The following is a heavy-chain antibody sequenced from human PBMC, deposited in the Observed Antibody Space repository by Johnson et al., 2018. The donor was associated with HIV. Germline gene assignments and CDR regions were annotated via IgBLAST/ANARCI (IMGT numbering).Heavy chain of an antibody. D-gene: IGHD1-26*01. CDR1: GFTFSSYA. J-gene: IGHJ3*02. Sequence: MQLVESGGGVVQPGRSLRLSCAASGFTFSSYAMHWVRQAPAKGLEWVAVISYDGSDKYYADSVKGRFTISRDSSKNTLYLQMNSLRAEDTAVYYCARPLGGSVDAFDIWGQGTMVTVSS. CDR3: ARPLGGSVDAFDI. CDR2: ISYDGSDK. V-gene: IGHV3-30*04.